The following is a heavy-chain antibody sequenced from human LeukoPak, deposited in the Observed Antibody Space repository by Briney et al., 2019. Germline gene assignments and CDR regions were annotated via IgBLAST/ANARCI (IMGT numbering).Heavy chain of an antibody. Sequence: PGGSLRLSCAASGFTFSSYSMNWVRQAPGKGLEWVSSISSSSSYIYYADSVKGRFTISRDNAKNSLYLQMNSLRAEDTAVYYCASPRGGPRGRADYWGQGTLVPSPQ. J-gene: IGHJ4*02. CDR3: ASPRGGPRGRADY. CDR1: GFTFSSYS. CDR2: ISSSSSYI. V-gene: IGHV3-21*01. D-gene: IGHD3-10*01.